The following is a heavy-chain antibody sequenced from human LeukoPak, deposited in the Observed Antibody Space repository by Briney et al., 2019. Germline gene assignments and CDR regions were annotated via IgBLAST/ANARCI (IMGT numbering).Heavy chain of an antibody. CDR1: GYTFTSYG. J-gene: IGHJ5*02. D-gene: IGHD3-3*01. CDR2: ISAYNGNT. CDR3: ARGAVRYDFWSGYYTGYWFDP. V-gene: IGHV1-18*01. Sequence: ASVKVSCKASGYTFTSYGISWVRQAPGQGLEWMGWISAYNGNTNYAQKLQGRVTMTTDTSTSTAYMELRSLRSDDTAVYYCARGAVRYDFWSGYYTGYWFDPWGQGTLVTVSS.